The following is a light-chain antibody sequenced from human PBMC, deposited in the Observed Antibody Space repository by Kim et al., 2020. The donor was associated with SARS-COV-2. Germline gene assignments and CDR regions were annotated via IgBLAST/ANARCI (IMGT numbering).Light chain of an antibody. CDR3: QQYNNWLQT. Sequence: SVSPGERATLPCRASQSVSSNLAWYQQKPGQAPRLLIYGASTRATGIPARFSGSGSGTEFTLTISSLQSEDFAVYYCQQYNNWLQTFGGGTKVDIK. CDR2: GAS. J-gene: IGKJ4*01. V-gene: IGKV3-15*01. CDR1: QSVSSN.